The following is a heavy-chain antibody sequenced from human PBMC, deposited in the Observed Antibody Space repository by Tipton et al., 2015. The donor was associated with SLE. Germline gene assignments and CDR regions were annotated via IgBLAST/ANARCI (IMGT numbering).Heavy chain of an antibody. CDR2: IYHSGST. J-gene: IGHJ4*02. Sequence: TLSLTCAVYGGSFSGYYWSWIRQPPGKGLEWIGYIYHSGSTYYNPSLKSRVTISVDRSKNQFSLKLSSVTAADTAVYYCARATGGHFDYWGQGTLVTVSS. V-gene: IGHV4-34*01. CDR3: ARATGGHFDY. CDR1: GGSFSGYY. D-gene: IGHD1-26*01.